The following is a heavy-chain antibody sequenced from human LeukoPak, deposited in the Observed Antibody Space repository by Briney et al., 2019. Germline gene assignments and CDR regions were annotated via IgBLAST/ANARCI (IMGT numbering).Heavy chain of an antibody. CDR1: GFTFNTYT. D-gene: IGHD6-13*01. V-gene: IGHV3-48*01. CDR2: ISGSSGII. CDR3: ARSAAGAFDY. J-gene: IGHJ4*02. Sequence: GGSLRLSCAASGFTFNTYTMNWVRQAPGKGLEWVSYISGSSGIIDYADSVRGRFTISRDNAKNSLYLQMNSLRAEDTAVYYCARSAAGAFDYWGQGTLVTVSS.